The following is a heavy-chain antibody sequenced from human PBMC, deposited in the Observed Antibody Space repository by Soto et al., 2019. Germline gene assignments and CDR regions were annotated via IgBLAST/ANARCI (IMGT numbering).Heavy chain of an antibody. CDR2: IIPIFGTA. V-gene: IGHV1-69*13. CDR1: GGTFSSYA. CDR3: ARGSVWFGELRYGMDV. Sequence: ASVKVSCKASGGTFSSYAISWVRRARGQGLEWMGGIIPIFGTANYVQKFQGRVTITADESTSTAYMELSSLRSEDTAVYYCARGSVWFGELRYGMDVWGQGTTVTVSS. J-gene: IGHJ6*02. D-gene: IGHD3-10*01.